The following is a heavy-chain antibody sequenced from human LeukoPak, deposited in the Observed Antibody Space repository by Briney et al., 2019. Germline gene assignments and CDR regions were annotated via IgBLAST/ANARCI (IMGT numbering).Heavy chain of an antibody. D-gene: IGHD2-15*01. J-gene: IGHJ4*02. CDR3: ARGPGYCSGGSCYEGGY. CDR1: GGSISSYY. CDR2: IDHSGST. V-gene: IGHV4-34*01. Sequence: GSLRLSCTVSGGSISSYYWSWIRQPPGKGLEWIGEIDHSGSTNYNPSLKSRVTISVDTSKNQFSLKLSSVTAADTAVYYCARGPGYCSGGSCYEGGYWGQGTLVTVSS.